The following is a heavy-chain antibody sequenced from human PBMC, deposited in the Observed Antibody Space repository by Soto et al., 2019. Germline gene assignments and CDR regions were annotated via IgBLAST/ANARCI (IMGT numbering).Heavy chain of an antibody. D-gene: IGHD4-17*01. CDR2: ISIRGDYR. V-gene: IGHV3-23*01. Sequence: EGQLLQSGGGLVQPGASLRLSCAASGFTFSSSGMSWVRQAPGKGLEWVSSISIRGDYRYYADSVKGRFTISRDNSKNTLYLQMSSLTAEDTALYYCASHGGFDFWGQGTMVAVSS. CDR3: ASHGGFDF. CDR1: GFTFSSSG. J-gene: IGHJ3*01.